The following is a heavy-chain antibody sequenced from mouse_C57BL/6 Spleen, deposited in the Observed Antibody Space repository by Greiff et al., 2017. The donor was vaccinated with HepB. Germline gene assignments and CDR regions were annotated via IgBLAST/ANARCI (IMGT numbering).Heavy chain of an antibody. CDR1: GYTFTSYW. Sequence: QVQLQQPGAELVKPGASVKLSCKASGYTFTSYWMHWVKQRPGQGLEWIGMIHPNSGSTNYNEKFKSKATLTVDTSSSTAYMQLSSLTSEDSAVYYCARGGGNYGVYWYFDVWGTGTTVTVSS. V-gene: IGHV1-64*01. CDR3: ARGGGNYGVYWYFDV. D-gene: IGHD2-1*01. CDR2: IHPNSGST. J-gene: IGHJ1*03.